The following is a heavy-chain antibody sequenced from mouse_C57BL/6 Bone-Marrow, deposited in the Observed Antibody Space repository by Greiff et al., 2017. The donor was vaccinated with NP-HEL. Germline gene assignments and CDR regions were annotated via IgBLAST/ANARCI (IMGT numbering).Heavy chain of an antibody. D-gene: IGHD1-1*01. CDR3: ARLLYYYGSSYGY. CDR2: INPSNGGT. V-gene: IGHV1-53*01. J-gene: IGHJ2*01. Sequence: VQLQQSGTELVKPGASVKLSCKASGYTFTSYWMHWVKQRPGQGLEWIGNINPSNGGTNYNEKFKSKATLTVDKSSSTAYMQLSSLTSEDSAVYYCARLLYYYGSSYGYWGQGTTLTVSS. CDR1: GYTFTSYW.